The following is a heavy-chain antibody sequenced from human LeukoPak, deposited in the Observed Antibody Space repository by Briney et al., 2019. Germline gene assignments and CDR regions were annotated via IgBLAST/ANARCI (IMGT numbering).Heavy chain of an antibody. CDR3: ARGRFGVVITDAFDI. CDR2: IYYSGST. CDR1: GGSISSGDYY. D-gene: IGHD3-3*01. V-gene: IGHV4-30-4*01. J-gene: IGHJ3*02. Sequence: SETLSLTCTVSGGSISSGDYYWSWIRQPPGKGLEWIGYIYYSGSTYHNPSLKSRVTISVDTSKNQFSLKLSSVTAADTAVYYCARGRFGVVITDAFDIWGQGTMVTVSS.